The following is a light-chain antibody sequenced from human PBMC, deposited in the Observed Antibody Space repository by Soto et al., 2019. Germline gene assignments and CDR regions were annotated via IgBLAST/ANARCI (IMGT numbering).Light chain of an antibody. V-gene: IGKV1-5*01. CDR3: QQYNSVLT. J-gene: IGKJ4*01. Sequence: DIPMNQSPSILSASVGDRVTITCRASHSISSWLAWYQQKPGKAPKLLIYDACTLESGVPSKFSGSGSGTEFTLTISSLQPEHFATYYCQQYNSVLTFGGGTKVQIK. CDR2: DAC. CDR1: HSISSW.